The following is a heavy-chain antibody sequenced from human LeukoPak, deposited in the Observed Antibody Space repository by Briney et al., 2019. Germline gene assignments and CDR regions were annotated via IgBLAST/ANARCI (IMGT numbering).Heavy chain of an antibody. CDR3: ASGGYSGYDYSDY. CDR1: GGTFSSYA. V-gene: IGHV1-69*05. Sequence: SVKVSCKASGGTFSSYAISWARQAPGQGLEWMGGIIPIFGTANYAQKFQGRVTITTDESTSTAYMELSSLRSEDAAVYYCASGGYSGYDYSDYWGQGTLVTVSS. D-gene: IGHD5-12*01. CDR2: IIPIFGTA. J-gene: IGHJ4*02.